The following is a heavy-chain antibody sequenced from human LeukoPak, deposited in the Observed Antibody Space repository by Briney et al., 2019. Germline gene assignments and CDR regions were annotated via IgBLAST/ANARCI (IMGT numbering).Heavy chain of an antibody. CDR2: IDTSSSTV. V-gene: IGHV3-48*01. J-gene: IGHJ4*02. Sequence: VGSLRLSCAASGFTFSSYNMNWVRQAPGKGLEWVSYIDTSSSTVSYADSVKGRLTISRDNAKNSLYLQMNSLRAEDTAVYYCARDRDSGSYRGAFDYWGQGTLVTVSS. CDR1: GFTFSSYN. D-gene: IGHD1-26*01. CDR3: ARDRDSGSYRGAFDY.